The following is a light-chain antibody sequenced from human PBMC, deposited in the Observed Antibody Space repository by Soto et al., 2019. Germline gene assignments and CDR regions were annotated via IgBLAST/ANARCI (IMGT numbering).Light chain of an antibody. CDR2: DGS. Sequence: QSALTQPASVSGSPGQPITISCTGTSSDVGGYNYVSWYQHHPGRAPKLVIYDGSDRPSGVYNRISGSKSGNTACLTISRLQAEDEADFYCSSYTSSSIVVFGGGTKLTV. CDR1: SSDVGGYNY. V-gene: IGLV2-14*03. J-gene: IGLJ2*01. CDR3: SSYTSSSIVV.